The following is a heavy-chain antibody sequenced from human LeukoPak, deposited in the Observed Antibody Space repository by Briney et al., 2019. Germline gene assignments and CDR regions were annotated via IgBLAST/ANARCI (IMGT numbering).Heavy chain of an antibody. V-gene: IGHV1-69*06. J-gene: IGHJ3*02. Sequence: SVKVSCKASGGTFSSYAISWVRQAPGQGLEWMGGIIPIFGTANYAQKFQGRVTITADKSTSTAYMELSSLRSEDTAVYYCARDLHYYDSSGYQAFDIWGQGTMVTISS. CDR1: GGTFSSYA. CDR3: ARDLHYYDSSGYQAFDI. D-gene: IGHD3-22*01. CDR2: IIPIFGTA.